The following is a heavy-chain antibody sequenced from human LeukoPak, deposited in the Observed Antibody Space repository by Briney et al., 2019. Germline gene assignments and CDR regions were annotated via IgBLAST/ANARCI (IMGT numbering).Heavy chain of an antibody. J-gene: IGHJ4*02. CDR1: GFTLSRYS. CDR2: ISGSGGST. CDR3: AKDSSSGD. V-gene: IGHV3-23*01. Sequence: GGSLRLSCAASGFTLSRYSMNWVRQAPGKGLEWVSAISGSGGSTYYADSVKGRFTISRDNSKNTLYLQMNSLRAEDTAVYYCAKDSSSGDWGQGTLVTVSS. D-gene: IGHD6-13*01.